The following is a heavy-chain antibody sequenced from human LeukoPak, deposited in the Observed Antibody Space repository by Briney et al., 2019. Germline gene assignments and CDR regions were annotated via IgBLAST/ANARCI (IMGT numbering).Heavy chain of an antibody. V-gene: IGHV3-73*01. D-gene: IGHD1-14*01. CDR3: AKDSMNPS. Sequence: PGGSLRLSCAASGFTFSGSAMHWVRQASGKGLEWVGRIRSKANSYATAYAASVKGRFTISRDDSKNTAYLQMNSLRAEDTALYYCAKDSMNPSWGQGTLVTVSS. CDR2: IRSKANSYAT. CDR1: GFTFSGSA. J-gene: IGHJ5*02.